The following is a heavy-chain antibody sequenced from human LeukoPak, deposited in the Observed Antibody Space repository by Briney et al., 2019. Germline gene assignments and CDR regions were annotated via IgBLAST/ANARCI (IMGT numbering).Heavy chain of an antibody. J-gene: IGHJ3*02. CDR3: AKDGDSSGYAAFDI. Sequence: GGSLRLSCAASGFTFTTYWMSWVRQAPGKGLEWVSAISGSGGSTYYADSVKGRFTISRDNSKNTLYLQMNSLRAEDTAVYYCAKDGDSSGYAAFDIWGQGTMVTVSS. D-gene: IGHD3-22*01. V-gene: IGHV3-23*01. CDR1: GFTFTTYW. CDR2: ISGSGGST.